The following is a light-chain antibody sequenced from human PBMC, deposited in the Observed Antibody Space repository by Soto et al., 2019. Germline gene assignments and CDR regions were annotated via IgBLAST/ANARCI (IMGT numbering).Light chain of an antibody. CDR1: QSVSSN. V-gene: IGKV3-15*01. Sequence: EIVMTQSPATLSVSPGERATLSCRASQSVSSNLAWYQQKPGQAPRLLIYGAFTRATGIPARFSGTGSGTEFTLTISSLQSEDFAVYYCQQYKNWPLITFGQGTRLEIK. CDR3: QQYKNWPLIT. CDR2: GAF. J-gene: IGKJ5*01.